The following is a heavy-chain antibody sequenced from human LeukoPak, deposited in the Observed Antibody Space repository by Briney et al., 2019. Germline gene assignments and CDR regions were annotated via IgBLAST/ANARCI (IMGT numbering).Heavy chain of an antibody. Sequence: GGSLRLSCAASGFTFSSYAMHWVRQAPGKGLEWVAVKSYDGSNKYYADSVKGRFTISRDNSKNTLYLQMNSLRAEDTAVYYCARTLAYCGGDCPHPFDYWGQGTLVTVSS. CDR2: KSYDGSNK. CDR1: GFTFSSYA. D-gene: IGHD2-21*02. V-gene: IGHV3-30-3*01. J-gene: IGHJ4*02. CDR3: ARTLAYCGGDCPHPFDY.